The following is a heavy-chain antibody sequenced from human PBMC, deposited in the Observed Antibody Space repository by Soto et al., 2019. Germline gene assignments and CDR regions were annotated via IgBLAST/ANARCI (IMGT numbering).Heavy chain of an antibody. V-gene: IGHV5-10-1*01. CDR2: IDPSDSYT. J-gene: IGHJ3*02. Sequence: GESLKISCKGSGYSFTSYWISWVRQMPGKGLEWMGRIDPSDSYTNYSPSFQGHVTISADKSISTAYLQWSSLKASDTAMYYCASGTYYYDSSGYYSGAFDIWGQGTMVTVSS. D-gene: IGHD3-22*01. CDR1: GYSFTSYW. CDR3: ASGTYYYDSSGYYSGAFDI.